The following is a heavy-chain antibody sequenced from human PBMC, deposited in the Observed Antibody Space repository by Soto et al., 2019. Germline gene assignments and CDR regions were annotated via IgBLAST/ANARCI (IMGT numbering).Heavy chain of an antibody. J-gene: IGHJ4*02. Sequence: QVQLVQSGAEVKKPGASVKVSCKVTGHTLTELSMHWVRRAPGKGLEWMGGFDPEDGETISAQKFQGRVTMTEDTSTDSTYLELSSLRSEDTAVYYCAAGGTRWLHSPFDYLGQGTLVTISS. D-gene: IGHD1-1*01. V-gene: IGHV1-24*01. CDR2: FDPEDGET. CDR1: GHTLTELS. CDR3: AAGGTRWLHSPFDY.